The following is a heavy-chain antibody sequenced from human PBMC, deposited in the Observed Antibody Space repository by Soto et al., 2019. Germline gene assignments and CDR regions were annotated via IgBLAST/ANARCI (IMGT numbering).Heavy chain of an antibody. CDR3: ARVNQDGLPSFYFDY. CDR1: GFTFSSYA. D-gene: IGHD2-15*01. CDR2: ISGSGGST. J-gene: IGHJ4*02. Sequence: PGGSLRLSCAASGFTFSSYAMSWVRQAPGKGLEWVSAISGSGGSTYYADSVKGRFTISRDNSKNTLYLQMNSLRAEDTAVYYCARVNQDGLPSFYFDYWGQGTLVTVSS. V-gene: IGHV3-23*01.